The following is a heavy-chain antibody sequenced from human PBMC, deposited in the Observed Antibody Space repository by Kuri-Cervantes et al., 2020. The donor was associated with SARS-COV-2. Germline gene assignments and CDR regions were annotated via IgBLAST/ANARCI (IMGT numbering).Heavy chain of an antibody. CDR2: INYSGGST. CDR3: AKASPTSYSSGWYAHY. V-gene: IGHV3-23*01. D-gene: IGHD6-19*01. J-gene: IGHJ4*02. Sequence: GGSLRLSCLTSGFTFTDYGMAWVRRAPGKVLEWVSSINYSGGSTYYADSVKGRFTISRDNSKNTLYLQMNSLRAEDTAVYYCAKASPTSYSSGWYAHYWGRGTLVTVSS. CDR1: GFTFTDYG.